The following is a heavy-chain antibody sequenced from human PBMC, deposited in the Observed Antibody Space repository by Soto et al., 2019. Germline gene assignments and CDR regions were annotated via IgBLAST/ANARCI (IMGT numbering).Heavy chain of an antibody. CDR1: GYTFTSYG. Sequence: VQLVQSGAEVKKPGASVKVSCKASGYTFTSYGISWVRQAPGQGLEWMGWISAYNGNTNYAQKPPGIVTMNTHTSTVTANIELMSVRSDDTAVYNCARGAAAADYWGQGTLVTVSS. J-gene: IGHJ4*02. V-gene: IGHV1-18*01. CDR2: ISAYNGNT. CDR3: ARGAAAADY. D-gene: IGHD6-13*01.